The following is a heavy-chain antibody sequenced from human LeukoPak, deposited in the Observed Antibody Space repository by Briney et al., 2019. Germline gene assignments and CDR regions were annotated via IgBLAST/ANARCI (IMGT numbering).Heavy chain of an antibody. CDR1: GDSMNDYF. CDR2: VYTSGTT. CDR3: ARGRYGAKAPGGIYYYYVDV. J-gene: IGHJ6*03. D-gene: IGHD4/OR15-4a*01. V-gene: IGHV4-4*07. Sequence: SETLSLTCTVSGDSMNDYFWTWIRQPAGKGLEYIRRVYTSGTTYYNPSLKTRVTMSVDTSKSQFSLKLSSMTAADTALYCCARGRYGAKAPGGIYYYYVDVWGKGTTVTVSS.